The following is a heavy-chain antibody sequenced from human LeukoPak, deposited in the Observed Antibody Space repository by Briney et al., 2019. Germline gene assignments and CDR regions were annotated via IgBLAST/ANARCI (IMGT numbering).Heavy chain of an antibody. CDR1: GDSVSSNSAA. V-gene: IGHV6-1*01. Sequence: SQTLSLTCAISGDSVSSNSAAWNWIRQSPSRGLQWLGRTYYRSKWRNDYAVSVKSRITVNPDTSKNQFSLQLFSVTPEDTAVYCCARLENWVFDYWGQGTLVTVSS. J-gene: IGHJ4*02. CDR3: ARLENWVFDY. CDR2: TYYRSKWRN. D-gene: IGHD7-27*01.